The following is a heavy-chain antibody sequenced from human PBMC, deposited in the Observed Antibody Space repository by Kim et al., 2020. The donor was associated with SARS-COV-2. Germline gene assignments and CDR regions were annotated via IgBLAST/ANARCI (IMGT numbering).Heavy chain of an antibody. CDR3: ARDPETPLPYGDYGCDFDY. J-gene: IGHJ4*02. D-gene: IGHD4-17*01. V-gene: IGHV3-21*01. CDR2: ISSSSSYI. Sequence: GGSLRLSCAASGFTFSSYSMNWVRQAPGKGLEWVSSISSSSSYIYYADSVKGRFTISRDNAKNSLYLQMNSLRAEDTAVYYCARDPETPLPYGDYGCDFDYWGQGTLVTVSS. CDR1: GFTFSSYS.